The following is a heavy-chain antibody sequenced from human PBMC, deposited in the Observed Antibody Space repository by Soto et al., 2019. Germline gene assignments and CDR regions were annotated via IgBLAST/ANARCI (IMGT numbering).Heavy chain of an antibody. CDR3: ARGGKSHLAYFYNMDV. D-gene: IGHD3-3*02. CDR2: INHLGSI. Sequence: QVQLQQWGAGLLKPSETLSLTCVVSGGSLSDYFWSWIRQPPGMALEWIGEINHLGSINYNPSLKGRITTSVDTTKNQFTLTINAMTAADTATNFCARGGKSHLAYFYNMDVWDRGTPVTVSS. J-gene: IGHJ6*03. V-gene: IGHV4-34*01. CDR1: GGSLSDYF.